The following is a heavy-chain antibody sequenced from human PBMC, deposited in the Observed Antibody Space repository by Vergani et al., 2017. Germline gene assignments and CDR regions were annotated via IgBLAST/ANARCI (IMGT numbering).Heavy chain of an antibody. D-gene: IGHD3-10*01. Sequence: QVQLQESGPGLVKPSETLSLTCTVSSYSISSGYYWGWIRQPPGKGLEWIGSIYHSGSTYYNPSLKSRVTISVDTSKNQFSLKLSSVTAADTAVNYCARAGSGSFLDYWGQGTLVTVSS. J-gene: IGHJ4*02. CDR2: IYHSGST. CDR3: ARAGSGSFLDY. CDR1: SYSISSGYY. V-gene: IGHV4-38-2*02.